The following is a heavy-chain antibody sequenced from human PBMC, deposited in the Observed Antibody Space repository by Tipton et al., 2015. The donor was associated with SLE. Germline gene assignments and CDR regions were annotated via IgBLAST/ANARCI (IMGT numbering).Heavy chain of an antibody. D-gene: IGHD1-7*01. CDR2: ISSSSITI. CDR3: AKRVTGSTERYYGMDV. V-gene: IGHV3-48*01. Sequence: SLRLSCAASGFTFSSNSMNWVRQAPGKGLEWVSYISSSSITIDYADSVKGRFTISRDDAKNTLFMQMSSLRVEDTAVYYCAKRVTGSTERYYGMDVWGQGTTVTVSS. CDR1: GFTFSSNS. J-gene: IGHJ6*02.